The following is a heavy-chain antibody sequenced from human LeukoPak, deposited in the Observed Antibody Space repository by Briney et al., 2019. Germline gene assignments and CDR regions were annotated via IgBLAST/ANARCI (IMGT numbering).Heavy chain of an antibody. CDR3: ARVSLRQQLVRY. Sequence: ASVKVSCKASGYTFTDYYMHWVRQAPGQGLEWMGWINPNSGGTNYAQKFQGRVTMTRDTSISTAYMELSRLRSDDTAVYYCARVSLRQQLVRYWGQGTLVTVSS. CDR2: INPNSGGT. J-gene: IGHJ4*02. V-gene: IGHV1-2*02. CDR1: GYTFTDYY. D-gene: IGHD6-13*01.